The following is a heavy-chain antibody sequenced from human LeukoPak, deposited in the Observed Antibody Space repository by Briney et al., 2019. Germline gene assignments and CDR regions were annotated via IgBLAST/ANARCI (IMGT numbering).Heavy chain of an antibody. CDR2: ISRSSAYI. CDR1: GFTFSTYS. Sequence: GGSLRLSCAASGFTFSTYSLSWVRQAPGKGLEWVSSISRSSAYIYYADSVKGRFTISRDNAKNSLYLQMNSLRAEDTAVYYCASFPPYMVRTDAFDIWGQGTMATVSS. D-gene: IGHD3-10*01. CDR3: ASFPPYMVRTDAFDI. J-gene: IGHJ3*02. V-gene: IGHV3-21*01.